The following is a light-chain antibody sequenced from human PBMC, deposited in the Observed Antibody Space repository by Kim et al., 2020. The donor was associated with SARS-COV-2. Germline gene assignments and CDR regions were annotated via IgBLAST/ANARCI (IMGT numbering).Light chain of an antibody. J-gene: IGLJ3*02. CDR2: KDS. CDR3: QSADSSGTWV. V-gene: IGLV3-25*03. Sequence: SYELTQPPSVSVSPGQTARITCSGDALPKQYAYWYQQKPGQAPVLVIYKDSERPSGIPERFSGSSSGTTVTLTISGVLAEDEADYYCQSADSSGTWVFVG. CDR1: ALPKQY.